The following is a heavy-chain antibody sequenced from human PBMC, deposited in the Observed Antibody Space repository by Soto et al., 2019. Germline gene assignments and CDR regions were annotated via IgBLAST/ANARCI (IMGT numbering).Heavy chain of an antibody. V-gene: IGHV1-2*02. CDR1: GYTFTDHY. CDR3: ARDDFGDLWRSPDV. CDR2: INPYSGGT. J-gene: IGHJ3*01. Sequence: ASVKVSCKASGYTFTDHYIHWLRQAPGQSLEWMGWINPYSGGTHFARKFQDRVTMARDTSVSTAYMELSSLKSDDTAVYYCARDDFGDLWRSPDVWGQGTMVTVSS. D-gene: IGHD4-17*01.